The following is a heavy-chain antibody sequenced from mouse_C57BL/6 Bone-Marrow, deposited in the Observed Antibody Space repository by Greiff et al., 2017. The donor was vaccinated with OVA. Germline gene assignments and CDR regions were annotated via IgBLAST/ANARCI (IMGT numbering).Heavy chain of an antibody. CDR1: GYTFTSYW. Sequence: QVQLQQSGAELVKPGASVKLSCKASGYTFTSYWMQWVKQRPGQGLEWIGEIDPSDSYTNYNQKFKGKATLTVDTSSSTAYMQLSSLTSEDSAVYYCARGGEDWGQGTLVTVSA. J-gene: IGHJ3*01. CDR2: IDPSDSYT. CDR3: ARGGED. V-gene: IGHV1-50*01.